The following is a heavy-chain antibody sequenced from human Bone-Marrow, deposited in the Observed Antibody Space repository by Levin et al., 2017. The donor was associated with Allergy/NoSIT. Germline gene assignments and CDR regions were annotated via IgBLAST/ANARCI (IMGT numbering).Heavy chain of an antibody. J-gene: IGHJ4*02. CDR1: GFSLNTGGVS. Sequence: SGPTLVKPTQTLTLTCTFSGFSLNTGGVSVAWIRPPPGKALEWVAHIYWDDDKRYSPSLKSRVSIIKDTSKNQVVLTLTNMDPVHTATYYCAHIRNYNYGFIGGIDSWGQGTLVVVSS. CDR3: AHIRNYNYGFIGGIDS. CDR2: IYWDDDK. D-gene: IGHD5-18*01. V-gene: IGHV2-5*02.